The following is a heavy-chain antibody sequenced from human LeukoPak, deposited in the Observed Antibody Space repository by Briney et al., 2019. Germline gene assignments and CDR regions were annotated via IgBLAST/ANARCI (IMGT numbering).Heavy chain of an antibody. CDR3: ARDRRDYYGSGSYYNLDY. CDR2: ISGSGGST. D-gene: IGHD3-10*01. CDR1: GFTFSNAW. V-gene: IGHV3-23*01. Sequence: GGSLRLSCAASGFTFSNAWMSWARQAPGKGLEWVSAISGSGGSTYYADSVKGRFTISRDNAKNTLYLQMNSLRAEDTAVFYCARDRRDYYGSGSYYNLDYWGQGTLVTVSS. J-gene: IGHJ4*02.